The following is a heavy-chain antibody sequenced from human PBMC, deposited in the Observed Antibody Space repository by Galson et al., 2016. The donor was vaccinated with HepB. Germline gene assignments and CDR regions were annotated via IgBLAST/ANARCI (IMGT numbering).Heavy chain of an antibody. CDR3: VQGSTAPAV. CDR1: GFTFSNYG. CDR2: ISRSGDST. Sequence: SLRLSCAASGFTFSNYGMTWVRQAPGKGLEVVSSISRSGDSTDYADSVKGRFTSSRDNSKNTLSLQRNSLTADDTAIYYCVQGSTAPAVWGKGTTVTVSS. J-gene: IGHJ6*04. D-gene: IGHD1-26*01. V-gene: IGHV3-23*01.